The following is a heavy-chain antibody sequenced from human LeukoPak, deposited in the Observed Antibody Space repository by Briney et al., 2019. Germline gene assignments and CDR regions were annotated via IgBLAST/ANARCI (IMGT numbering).Heavy chain of an antibody. J-gene: IGHJ4*02. D-gene: IGHD2-15*01. Sequence: TGGSLRLSCTASGFTFGDYAMSWVRQAPGKGLEWVSAISGSGGSTYYADSVKGRFTISRDNSKNTLYLQMNSLRAEDTAVYYCTRHPAEGDYWGQGTLVTVSS. V-gene: IGHV3-23*01. CDR2: ISGSGGST. CDR3: TRHPAEGDY. CDR1: GFTFGDYA.